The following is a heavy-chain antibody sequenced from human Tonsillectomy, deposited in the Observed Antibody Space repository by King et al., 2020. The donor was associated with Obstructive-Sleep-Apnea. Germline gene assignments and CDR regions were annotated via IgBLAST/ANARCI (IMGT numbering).Heavy chain of an antibody. J-gene: IGHJ5*02. CDR3: ARAPYGSGIIDWFDP. CDR1: GGSISSYY. V-gene: IGHV4-59*01. CDR2: IYYSGSS. D-gene: IGHD3-10*01. Sequence: QLQESGPGLVKPSETLSLTCTVSGGSISSYYWSWIRQSQGKGLEWIGYIYYSGSSNYNPSLKSRVTISVDTSKNQFSLKLSSVTAADTAVYYCARAPYGSGIIDWFDPWGQGTLVTVSS.